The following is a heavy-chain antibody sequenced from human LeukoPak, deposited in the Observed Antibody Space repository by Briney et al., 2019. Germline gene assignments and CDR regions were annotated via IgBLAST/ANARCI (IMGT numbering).Heavy chain of an antibody. Sequence: SVKVSCKASGGTFSSYAISWVRQAPGQGLEWMGGIIPIFGTANYAQKFQGRVTITADESTSTAYMELSSLRSEDTAVYYCAAGGITVTTEGTSFDYWGQGTLVTVSS. CDR1: GGTFSSYA. CDR2: IIPIFGTA. D-gene: IGHD4-17*01. CDR3: AAGGITVTTEGTSFDY. V-gene: IGHV1-69*13. J-gene: IGHJ4*02.